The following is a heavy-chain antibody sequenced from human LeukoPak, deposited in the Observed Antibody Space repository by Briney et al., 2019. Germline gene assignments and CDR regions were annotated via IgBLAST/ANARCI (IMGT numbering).Heavy chain of an antibody. Sequence: PSETLSPTCAVSGYSISSAYYWGWIRQPPGKGLEWIGSIYHSGSTYYNPSLKSRVTISVDTSKNQFSLKLSSVTAADTAVYYCARSITMASTDYWGQGTLVTVSS. J-gene: IGHJ4*02. D-gene: IGHD3-10*01. CDR3: ARSITMASTDY. CDR2: IYHSGST. CDR1: GYSISSAYY. V-gene: IGHV4-38-2*01.